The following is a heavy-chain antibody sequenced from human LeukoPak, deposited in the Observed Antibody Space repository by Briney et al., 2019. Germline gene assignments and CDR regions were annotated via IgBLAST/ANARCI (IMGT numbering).Heavy chain of an antibody. V-gene: IGHV4-59*01. J-gene: IGHJ4*02. CDR1: GGSISSYY. D-gene: IGHD5-24*01. Sequence: KTSETLSLTCTVSGGSISSYYWSWLRQPPGKGLEWIGYIYYSGSTNYNPSLKSRVTISVDTSKNQFSLKLSSVTAADTAVYYCVREGEMATSAFDYWGQGTLVTVSS. CDR2: IYYSGST. CDR3: VREGEMATSAFDY.